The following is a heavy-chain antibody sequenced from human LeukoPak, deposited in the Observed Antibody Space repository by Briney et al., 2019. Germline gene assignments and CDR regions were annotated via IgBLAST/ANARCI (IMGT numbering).Heavy chain of an antibody. Sequence: SETLSLTCAVYGGSFSGYYWSWIRQPPGKGLEWIGEINHSGSTNYNPYLKSRVTISVDTSKNQFSLKLSSVTAADTAVYYCTRGVPYCSGGSCYSNWFDPWGQGTLVTVSS. J-gene: IGHJ5*02. CDR1: GGSFSGYY. D-gene: IGHD2-15*01. V-gene: IGHV4-34*01. CDR3: TRGVPYCSGGSCYSNWFDP. CDR2: INHSGST.